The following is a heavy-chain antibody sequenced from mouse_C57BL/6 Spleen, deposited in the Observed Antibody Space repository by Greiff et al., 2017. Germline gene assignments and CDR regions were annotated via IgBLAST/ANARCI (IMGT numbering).Heavy chain of an antibody. Sequence: DVMLVESGGGLVQPKGSLKLSCAASGFTFNTYAMHWVRQAPGKGLEWVARIRSKSSNYATYYADSVKDRFTISRDDSQSMLYLQMNNLKTEDTAMYYCVREGHDGYYVWFAYWGQGTLVTVSA. V-gene: IGHV10-3*01. CDR3: VREGHDGYYVWFAY. J-gene: IGHJ3*01. CDR2: IRSKSSNYAT. D-gene: IGHD2-3*01. CDR1: GFTFNTYA.